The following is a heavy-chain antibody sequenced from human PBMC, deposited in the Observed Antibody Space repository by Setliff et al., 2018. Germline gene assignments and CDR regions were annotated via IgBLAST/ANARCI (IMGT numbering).Heavy chain of an antibody. D-gene: IGHD5-12*01. V-gene: IGHV4-38-2*02. CDR1: GYSIITGYY. CDR2: IYYSGST. J-gene: IGHJ4*02. Sequence: SETLSLTCSVSGYSIITGYYWARIRRLPGRGLEWIGYIYYSGSTYYNPSLKSRVTLSVDTSKNQFSLKLTSVTAADTAVYYCARGGTFRYFDYWGQGTPVTVSS. CDR3: ARGGTFRYFDY.